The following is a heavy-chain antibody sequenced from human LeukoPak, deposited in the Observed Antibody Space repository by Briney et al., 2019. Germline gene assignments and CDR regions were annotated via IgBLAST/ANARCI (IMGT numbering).Heavy chain of an antibody. CDR2: ISSSGSTI. D-gene: IGHD2-21*02. V-gene: IGHV3-48*03. CDR3: ARGPWGVVTAPDY. Sequence: PGGSLRLSCAASGFTFSSYEMNWVRQAPGKGLEWVSYISSSGSTIYYADSVKGRFTISRDNSKNTLYLQMNSLRAEDTAVYYCARGPWGVVTAPDYWGQGTLVTVSS. J-gene: IGHJ4*02. CDR1: GFTFSSYE.